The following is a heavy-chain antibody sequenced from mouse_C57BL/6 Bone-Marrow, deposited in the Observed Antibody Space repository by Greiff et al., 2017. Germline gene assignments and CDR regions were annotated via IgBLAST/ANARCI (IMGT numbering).Heavy chain of an antibody. Sequence: EVQLVESGGGLVKPGGSLKLSCAASGFTFSDYGMHWVRQAPEKGLEWVAYISSGSSTIYYADTVKGRFTISRDNAKNTLFLQMTSLRSEDTAMYYCAREKYYGSSYKRKSYYFDYWAKAPLSQSPQ. J-gene: IGHJ2*01. D-gene: IGHD1-1*01. CDR2: ISSGSSTI. V-gene: IGHV5-17*01. CDR1: GFTFSDYG. CDR3: AREKYYGSSYKRKSYYFDY.